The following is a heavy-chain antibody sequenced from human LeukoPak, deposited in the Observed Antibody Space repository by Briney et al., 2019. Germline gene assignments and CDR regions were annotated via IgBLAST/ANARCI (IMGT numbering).Heavy chain of an antibody. CDR3: ARDRQYYYDSSGYAD. CDR1: GGSISSYY. J-gene: IGHJ4*02. D-gene: IGHD3-22*01. Sequence: SETLSLTCTFSGGSISSYYWSWIRQPAGKGLEWIGRIHTSGSTNYNPSLKSRVTMSVDTSKNQFSLKLSSVTAADTAVYYCARDRQYYYDSSGYADWGQGTLVTVSS. CDR2: IHTSGST. V-gene: IGHV4-4*07.